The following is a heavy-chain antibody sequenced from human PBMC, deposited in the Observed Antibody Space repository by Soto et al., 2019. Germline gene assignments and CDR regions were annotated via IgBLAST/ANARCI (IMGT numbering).Heavy chain of an antibody. CDR1: GFTFSSHW. CDR3: AGGNLYCPDGVCYTMSVFEY. V-gene: IGHV3-7*01. J-gene: IGHJ4*02. CDR2: IKEDGSEK. Sequence: EVQLVESGEGLIKPGGSLRLSCVGSGFTFSSHWMSWVRQAPGKGLEWVANIKEDGSEKYYVDSVKGRFTISRDNAKSSVYLQMNTLRDEDTAVYYCAGGNLYCPDGVCYTMSVFEYWGQGTLVTVSA. D-gene: IGHD2-8*01.